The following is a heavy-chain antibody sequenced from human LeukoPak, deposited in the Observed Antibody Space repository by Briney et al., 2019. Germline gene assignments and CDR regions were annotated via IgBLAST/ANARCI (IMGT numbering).Heavy chain of an antibody. D-gene: IGHD3-9*01. CDR2: ISGSGGST. Sequence: GGSLRLSCAASGFTFSSYAMSWVRQAPGKGLEWVSAISGSGGSTYYADSVKGRFTISRDNSKNTLYLQMNSLRAEDTAVYYCAKCPDHDILTGLDAFDIWGQGTMVTVSS. V-gene: IGHV3-23*01. CDR3: AKCPDHDILTGLDAFDI. CDR1: GFTFSSYA. J-gene: IGHJ3*02.